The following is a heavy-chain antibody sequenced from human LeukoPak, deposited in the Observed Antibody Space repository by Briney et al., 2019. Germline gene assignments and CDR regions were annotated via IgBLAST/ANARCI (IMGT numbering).Heavy chain of an antibody. CDR2: IYPGDSDT. Sequence: GESLKISCKTSGYIFTTYWIAWGRQMPGKGLEWMGIIYPGDSDTRSSPSFQGQVTISADKSINTGSLQWSSLKASDTDMYYCARQSTPSSPSDYWGQGTLVTVSS. D-gene: IGHD6-6*01. CDR3: ARQSTPSSPSDY. J-gene: IGHJ4*02. V-gene: IGHV5-51*01. CDR1: GYIFTTYW.